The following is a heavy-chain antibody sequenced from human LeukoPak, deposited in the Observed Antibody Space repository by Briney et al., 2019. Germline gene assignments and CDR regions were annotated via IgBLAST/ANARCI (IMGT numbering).Heavy chain of an antibody. CDR1: EFSVGSNY. V-gene: IGHV3-66*01. J-gene: IGHJ4*02. CDR2: IYSGGST. Sequence: GGSLRLSCAASEFSVGSNYMTWVRQAPGKGLEWVSLIYSGGSTYYADSVKGRFTISRDNSKNTLYLQMNSLRAGDTAVYYCAXVSPDSGGYFDYWGQGTLVTVSS. D-gene: IGHD4-23*01. CDR3: AXVSPDSGGYFDY.